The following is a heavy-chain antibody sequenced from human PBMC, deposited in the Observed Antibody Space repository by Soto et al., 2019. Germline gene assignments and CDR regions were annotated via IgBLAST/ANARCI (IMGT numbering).Heavy chain of an antibody. V-gene: IGHV3-21*06. D-gene: IGHD1-26*01. Sequence: GGSLRLSCEASGFRFNSYSMNWVRQAPQKGLEWVSLIDARSNYIYYADSVKGRFTISRDNARNSLYLQMDSLRVEDTAVYYCVRENEMAGATSAFEYWGQGXPVTVSS. CDR3: VRENEMAGATSAFEY. CDR2: IDARSNYI. CDR1: GFRFNSYS. J-gene: IGHJ4*02.